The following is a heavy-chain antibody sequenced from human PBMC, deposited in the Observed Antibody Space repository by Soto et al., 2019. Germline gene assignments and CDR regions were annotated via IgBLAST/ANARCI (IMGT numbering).Heavy chain of an antibody. D-gene: IGHD2-2*01. CDR2: IIPIFGTA. Sequence: ASVKVSCKASGGTFSSYAISWVRQAPGQGLEWMGGIIPIFGTANYAQKFQGRVTITADESTSTAYMELSSLRSEDTAVYYCARGGYCSSTSCPTHLNYYYYGMDVWGQGTTVPVSS. J-gene: IGHJ6*02. CDR1: GGTFSSYA. CDR3: ARGGYCSSTSCPTHLNYYYYGMDV. V-gene: IGHV1-69*13.